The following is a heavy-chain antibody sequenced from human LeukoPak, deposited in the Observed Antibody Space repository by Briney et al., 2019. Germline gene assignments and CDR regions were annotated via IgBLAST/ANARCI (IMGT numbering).Heavy chain of an antibody. CDR3: ANSISMDFEY. Sequence: SQTLSLTCTVSGGSVSTYYWNWIRQPAGNGLEWIGRIYNGENTNYNPPLESRVTISIDRSKNQFSLKLTSVTAADTAVYYCANSISMDFEYWGQGTLVTVSS. CDR1: GGSVSTYY. J-gene: IGHJ4*02. D-gene: IGHD2/OR15-2a*01. V-gene: IGHV4-4*07. CDR2: IYNGENT.